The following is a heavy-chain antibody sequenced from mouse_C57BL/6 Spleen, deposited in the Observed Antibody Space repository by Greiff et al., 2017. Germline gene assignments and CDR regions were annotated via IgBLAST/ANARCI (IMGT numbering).Heavy chain of an antibody. Sequence: EVHLVESGGDLVKPGGSLKLSCAASGFTFSSYGMSWVRQTPDKRLEWVATISSGGSYTYYPDSVKGRFTISRDNAKNTLYLQMSSLKSEDTAMYYCARHDYDVGYYAMDYWGQGTSVTVSS. V-gene: IGHV5-6*01. CDR1: GFTFSSYG. D-gene: IGHD2-4*01. J-gene: IGHJ4*01. CDR3: ARHDYDVGYYAMDY. CDR2: ISSGGSYT.